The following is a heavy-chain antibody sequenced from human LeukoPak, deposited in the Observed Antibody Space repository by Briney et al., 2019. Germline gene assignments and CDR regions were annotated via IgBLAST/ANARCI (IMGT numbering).Heavy chain of an antibody. J-gene: IGHJ4*02. D-gene: IGHD6-6*01. CDR2: ISAYNGNT. V-gene: IGHV1-18*01. CDR3: ARIPWTSMTYLGVY. CDR1: GYTCTSYG. Sequence: ASVKVSCKASGYTCTSYGISWVRQAPGQGLEWMGWISAYNGNTNYAQKLQGRVTMTTDTSTSAAYMELRSLRSDDTAVYYCARIPWTSMTYLGVYWGQGTLVTVSS.